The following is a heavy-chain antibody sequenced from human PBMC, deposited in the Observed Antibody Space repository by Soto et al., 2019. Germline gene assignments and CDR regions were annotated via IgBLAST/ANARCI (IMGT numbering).Heavy chain of an antibody. CDR1: GFTFSSYG. D-gene: IGHD6-6*01. J-gene: IGHJ4*02. Sequence: GSLRLSCAASGFTFSSYGMHWVRQAPGKGLEWVAVIWYDGSNKYYADSVKGRFTISRDNSKNTLYLQMNSLRAEDTAVYYCARGEAARRSYFDYWRQGTLVTVSS. V-gene: IGHV3-33*01. CDR2: IWYDGSNK. CDR3: ARGEAARRSYFDY.